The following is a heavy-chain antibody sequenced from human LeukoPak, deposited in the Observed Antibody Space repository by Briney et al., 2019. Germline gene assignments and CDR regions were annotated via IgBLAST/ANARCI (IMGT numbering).Heavy chain of an antibody. CDR1: GFTFSSYG. J-gene: IGHJ6*02. CDR3: ARVAAAGHSYYYYGMDV. D-gene: IGHD6-13*01. V-gene: IGHV3-33*01. Sequence: PGGSLRLSCAASGFTFSSYGMHWVRQAPGKGLEWVAVIWYDGSNKYYADSVKGRFTISRDNSKNTLYLQMNSLRAEDTAVYYCARVAAAGHSYYYYGMDVWGQGTTVTVSS. CDR2: IWYDGSNK.